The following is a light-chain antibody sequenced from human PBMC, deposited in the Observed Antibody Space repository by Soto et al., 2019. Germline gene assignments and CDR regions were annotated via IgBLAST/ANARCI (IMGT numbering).Light chain of an antibody. V-gene: IGKV1-5*01. Sequence: DFQMTQSPSTLSASVGDRVTITCRASQNIRSRLAWFQQKPGKAPKLLIYDASSLESGVPSRFSGSGSGTEFTLTISSLQPDDFATYYCQQYITYSTFGQGTRLEI. CDR1: QNIRSR. CDR2: DAS. J-gene: IGKJ5*01. CDR3: QQYITYST.